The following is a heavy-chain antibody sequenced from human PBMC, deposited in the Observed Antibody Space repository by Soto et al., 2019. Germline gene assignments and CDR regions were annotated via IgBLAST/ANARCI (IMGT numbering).Heavy chain of an antibody. D-gene: IGHD2-2*02. V-gene: IGHV4-31*03. J-gene: IGHJ4*02. CDR1: GASITSGDYY. CDR3: ARLGVYCSSTSCYNFDF. Sequence: SETLSLTCTVSGASITSGDYYWSWIRQHPGKGLEWIGHIYYTGSTSYNPSRKSRVTILLDTSNNQFSLNLNSVTAADTAVFYCARLGVYCSSTSCYNFDFWGRGTLVTVSS. CDR2: IYYTGST.